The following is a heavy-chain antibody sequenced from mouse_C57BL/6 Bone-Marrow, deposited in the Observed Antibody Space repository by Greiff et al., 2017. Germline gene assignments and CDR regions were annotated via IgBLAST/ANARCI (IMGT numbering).Heavy chain of an antibody. CDR1: GYTFTSYW. J-gene: IGHJ3*01. D-gene: IGHD3-2*02. CDR2: IDPSDSYT. CDR3: ARSRLRLGFAY. V-gene: IGHV1-69*01. Sequence: VQLQQPGAELVMPGASVKLSCKASGYTFTSYWMHWVKQRPGQGLEWIGEIDPSDSYTNYNQKFKGKSTLTVDKSSSTAYMELRSLTSEDTAVYYCARSRLRLGFAYWGQGTLVTVSA.